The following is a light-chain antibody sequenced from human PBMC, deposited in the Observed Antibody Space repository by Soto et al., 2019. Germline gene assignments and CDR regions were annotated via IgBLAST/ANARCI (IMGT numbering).Light chain of an antibody. CDR1: QSVSSSY. J-gene: IGKJ4*01. CDR2: GAS. V-gene: IGKV3-20*01. Sequence: EIVLTQSPGTLSLSPGERATLSCRASQSVSSSYLAWYQQKPGQAPRLLIYGASSRATGIPDRFSGSGSGTDFTLTISSLEPEDFAVYYCQQYGSSILTFGGGTKVEIK. CDR3: QQYGSSILT.